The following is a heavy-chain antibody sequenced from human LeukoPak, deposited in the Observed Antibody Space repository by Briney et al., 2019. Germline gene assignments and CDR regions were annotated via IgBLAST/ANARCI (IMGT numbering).Heavy chain of an antibody. D-gene: IGHD2-2*01. Sequence: PSETLSLTCTVSGGSITTYYWSWIRQPPGKGLEWIGFIFYSGSTNYNPSLKSRVTISLNTSKTQFSLKLSSVTAADTAVYYCAREPEVPAATYYFDYWGQGTLVTVSS. CDR3: AREPEVPAATYYFDY. CDR2: IFYSGST. CDR1: GGSITTYY. V-gene: IGHV4-59*12. J-gene: IGHJ4*02.